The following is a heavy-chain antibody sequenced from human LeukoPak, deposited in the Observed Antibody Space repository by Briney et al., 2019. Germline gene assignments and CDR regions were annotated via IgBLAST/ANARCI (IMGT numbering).Heavy chain of an antibody. Sequence: ASVKVTCKASGYTFTGYYMHWVRHAPAQGLEWRGCTNPNSGGTNYAQKFQGRGTMTRDTSISIAYMELSRLRSDDTAVYYCARVKRYYYASGTIDYWGQGALVTVSS. CDR3: ARVKRYYYASGTIDY. J-gene: IGHJ4*02. CDR1: GYTFTGYY. D-gene: IGHD3-10*01. V-gene: IGHV1-2*02. CDR2: TNPNSGGT.